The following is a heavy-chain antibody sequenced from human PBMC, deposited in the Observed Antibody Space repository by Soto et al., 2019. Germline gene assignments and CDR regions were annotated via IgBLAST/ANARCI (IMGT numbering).Heavy chain of an antibody. J-gene: IGHJ4*02. CDR3: ARLEGLATISYYFDF. CDR1: GDSINSDKYY. CDR2: IYYRGNT. V-gene: IGHV4-39*01. D-gene: IGHD3-9*01. Sequence: SETLSLTCSVSGDSINSDKYYWGWIRQPPGKGLEWIGSIYYRGNTYYNKSLQTRVTISLDKSKSQFSLKLNSVTAADSAVYFCARLEGLATISYYFDFWGQGALVTVSS.